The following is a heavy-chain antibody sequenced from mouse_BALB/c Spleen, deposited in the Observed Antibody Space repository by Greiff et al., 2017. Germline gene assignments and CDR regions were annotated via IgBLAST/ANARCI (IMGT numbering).Heavy chain of an antibody. D-gene: IGHD2-3*01. CDR1: GFSLTSYG. CDR2: IWSGGST. V-gene: IGHV2-2*02. Sequence: QVQLKESGPGLVQPSQSLSITCTVSGFSLTSYGVHWVRQSPGKGLEWLGVIWSGGSTDYNAAFISRLSISKDNSKSQVFFKMNSLQANDTAIYYCARIGKYDYGYFDVWGAGTTVTVSS. CDR3: ARIGKYDYGYFDV. J-gene: IGHJ1*01.